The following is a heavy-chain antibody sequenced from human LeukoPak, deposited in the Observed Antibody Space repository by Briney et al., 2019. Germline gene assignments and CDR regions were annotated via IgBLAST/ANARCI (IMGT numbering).Heavy chain of an antibody. Sequence: GGSLRLSCAATEFTFTNFWMSRVRQAPGKGLEWVANTNQVGSEKYYVDSVKGRVTISRDNAMNFLYLQLNSLRVDDTAVYYCARDSASCRGCAFDIWGQGTVVTVSS. V-gene: IGHV3-7*01. CDR1: EFTFTNFW. CDR3: ARDSASCRGCAFDI. D-gene: IGHD2-2*01. J-gene: IGHJ3*02. CDR2: TNQVGSEK.